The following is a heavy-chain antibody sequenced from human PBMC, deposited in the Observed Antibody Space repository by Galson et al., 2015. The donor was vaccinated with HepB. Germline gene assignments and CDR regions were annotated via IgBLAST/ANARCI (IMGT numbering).Heavy chain of an antibody. CDR3: ARGSFFRIEIAVADFDY. CDR2: ISGSGGNT. Sequence: SLRLSCAASGFTFRSYAMSWVRQAPGKGLEWVSAISGSGGNTYYADSVKGRFTISRDNSKNTLYLQMNSLRAEDTAVYYCARGSFFRIEIAVADFDYWGQGTLVTVSS. CDR1: GFTFRSYA. D-gene: IGHD6-19*01. V-gene: IGHV3-23*01. J-gene: IGHJ4*02.